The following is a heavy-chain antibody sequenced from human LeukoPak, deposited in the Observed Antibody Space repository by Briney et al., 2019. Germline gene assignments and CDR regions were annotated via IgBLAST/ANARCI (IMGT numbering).Heavy chain of an antibody. D-gene: IGHD3-10*01. V-gene: IGHV3-7*01. CDR1: GFNFSSYW. Sequence: GGSLRLSCVASGFNFSSYWMSWVRQAPGKGLEWVANIKQDGSQKYYVDSVKGRFTVSRDNAKNSLYLQMNSLRVDDTGVYYCANYYNSGPQGDYWGQGTLVTVSS. CDR2: IKQDGSQK. J-gene: IGHJ4*02. CDR3: ANYYNSGPQGDY.